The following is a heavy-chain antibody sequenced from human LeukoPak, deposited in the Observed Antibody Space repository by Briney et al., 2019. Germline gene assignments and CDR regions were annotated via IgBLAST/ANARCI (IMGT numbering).Heavy chain of an antibody. Sequence: PGGSLRLSCAASGFTFSSYSMNWVRQAPGKGLEWVSSISSSSSYIYYADSVKGRFTISRDNAKNSLYVQMNSLRAEDTAVYYCARDVGYCSGGSCYGYFQHWGQGTLVTVSS. D-gene: IGHD2-15*01. CDR2: ISSSSSYI. CDR1: GFTFSSYS. V-gene: IGHV3-21*01. J-gene: IGHJ1*01. CDR3: ARDVGYCSGGSCYGYFQH.